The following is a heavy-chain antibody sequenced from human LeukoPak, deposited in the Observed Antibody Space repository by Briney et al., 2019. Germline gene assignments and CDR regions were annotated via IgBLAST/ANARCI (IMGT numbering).Heavy chain of an antibody. J-gene: IGHJ4*02. Sequence: GGSLRLSCVASGFSLRTYWMSWVRQAPRQGLEWVANINQYGSEKHYVHSVKGRLTISRDNAKNSIRLQMASLRAEDTAVYYCVRAGGSSWSDYWGQGTLLIVSS. CDR1: GFSLRTYW. CDR3: VRAGGSSWSDY. V-gene: IGHV3-7*04. CDR2: INQYGSEK. D-gene: IGHD6-13*01.